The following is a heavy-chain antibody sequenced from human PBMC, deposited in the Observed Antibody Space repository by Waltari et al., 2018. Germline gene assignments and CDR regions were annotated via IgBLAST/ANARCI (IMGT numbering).Heavy chain of an antibody. CDR3: SVSLNS. CDR1: GFSFNSYW. J-gene: IGHJ4*02. V-gene: IGHV3-7*01. Sequence: EVHLVESGGGLVQPGGSLRLSCAASGFSFNSYWMDWVRQAPGKGLEWVANIKQDGSESHYVESVKGRFTISRDNAQNLLYLQMDSLRAEDTAVYYCSVSLNSWGQGTLVTVSS. CDR2: IKQDGSES.